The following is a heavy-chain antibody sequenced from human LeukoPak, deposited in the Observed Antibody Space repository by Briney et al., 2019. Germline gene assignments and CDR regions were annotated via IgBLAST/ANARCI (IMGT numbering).Heavy chain of an antibody. CDR2: INPSGGST. CDR3: ARGPPNCGGDCYPVFYYFDY. V-gene: IGHV1-46*01. CDR1: GYTFTSYY. Sequence: ASVKVSCKASGYTFTSYYMHWVRQAPGQGLEWMGIINPSGGSTSYAQKFQGRVTMTRDTSTSTVYMELSSLRSEDTAVYYCARGPPNCGGDCYPVFYYFDYWGQGTLVTVSS. D-gene: IGHD2-21*02. J-gene: IGHJ4*02.